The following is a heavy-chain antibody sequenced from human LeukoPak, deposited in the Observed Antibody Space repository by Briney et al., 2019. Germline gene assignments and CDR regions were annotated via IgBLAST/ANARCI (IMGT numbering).Heavy chain of an antibody. CDR2: INHSGST. Sequence: SVTLSLTCAVYGGSFSGYYWSWIRQPPGKGLEWIGEINHSGSTNYNPSLKSRVTISVDTSKNQFSLKLSSVTAADTAVYYCARVRYDYVWGSYRYNPPDYWGQGTLVTVSS. CDR1: GGSFSGYY. J-gene: IGHJ4*02. CDR3: ARVRYDYVWGSYRYNPPDY. D-gene: IGHD3-16*02. V-gene: IGHV4-34*01.